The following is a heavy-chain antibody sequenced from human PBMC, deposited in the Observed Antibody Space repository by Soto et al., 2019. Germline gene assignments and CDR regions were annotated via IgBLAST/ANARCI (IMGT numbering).Heavy chain of an antibody. D-gene: IGHD3-22*01. CDR2: ISGSGGST. CDR1: GFTFSSNA. CDR3: ANYDSSDIIGEFDY. V-gene: IGHV3-23*01. J-gene: IGHJ4*02. Sequence: EVQLLESGGGLVQPGGSLRLSCAASGFTFSSNAMSWVRQAPGKGLEWVSAISGSGGSTYYADSVKGRFTISRDNXXNTLYLQMNSLRAEDTAVYYCANYDSSDIIGEFDYWGQGTLVTVSS.